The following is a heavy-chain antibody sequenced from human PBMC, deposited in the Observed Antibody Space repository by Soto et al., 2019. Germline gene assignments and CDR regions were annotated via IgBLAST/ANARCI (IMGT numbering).Heavy chain of an antibody. CDR3: AREGLVLVPTTVNSDYYYYAMDV. Sequence: SVKVSCKVSGYTLTELSMRWVRQAPGQGLEWMGGIIPRSATSNYAQKFQGRVTITADESTSTAYMELSSLRSEDTAVYYCAREGLVLVPTTVNSDYYYYAMDVWGQGTTVTVSS. CDR2: IIPRSATS. CDR1: GYTLTELS. J-gene: IGHJ6*02. V-gene: IGHV1-69*13. D-gene: IGHD2-2*01.